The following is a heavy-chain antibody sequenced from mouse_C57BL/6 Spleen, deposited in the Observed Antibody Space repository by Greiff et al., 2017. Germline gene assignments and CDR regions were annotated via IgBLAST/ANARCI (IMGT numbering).Heavy chain of an antibody. V-gene: IGHV1-59*01. CDR2: IDPSDSYT. Sequence: QVQLQQPGAELVRPGTSVKLSCKASGYTFTSYWMHWVKQRPGQGLEWIGVIDPSDSYTNYNQKFKGKATLTVDTSSSTAYMQLSSLTSEDSAVYYCARTDYYGSRVTYYFDYWGQGTTLTVSS. J-gene: IGHJ2*01. CDR3: ARTDYYGSRVTYYFDY. CDR1: GYTFTSYW. D-gene: IGHD1-1*01.